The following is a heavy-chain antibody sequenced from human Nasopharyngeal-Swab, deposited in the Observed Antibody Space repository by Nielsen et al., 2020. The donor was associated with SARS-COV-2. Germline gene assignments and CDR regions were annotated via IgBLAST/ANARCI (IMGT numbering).Heavy chain of an antibody. CDR3: ARGGFSGSYSPYYYYGMDV. J-gene: IGHJ6*02. V-gene: IGHV4-39*07. D-gene: IGHD3-10*01. Sequence: PGKGLEWIGSIYYSGSTNYNPSLKSRVTISVDTSKNQFSLKLSSVTAADTAVYYCARGGFSGSYSPYYYYGMDVWGQGTTVTVSS. CDR2: IYYSGST.